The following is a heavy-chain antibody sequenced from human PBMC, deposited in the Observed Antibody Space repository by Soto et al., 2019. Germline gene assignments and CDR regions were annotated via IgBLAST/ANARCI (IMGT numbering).Heavy chain of an antibody. Sequence: QVQLVQSGAELKKPGASVKVACKASGYKFTTYFIHWVRQAPGQGLEWMGMIHPSGDTGYAQKFRGRDTMTIDTSTTTAYMELRNLKSEDTAVYFSVRGYCTTSPCSGDFQFWGQGTLVTVSS. D-gene: IGHD2-15*01. CDR3: VRGYCTTSPCSGDFQF. CDR2: IHPSGDT. CDR1: GYKFTTYF. J-gene: IGHJ1*01. V-gene: IGHV1-46*01.